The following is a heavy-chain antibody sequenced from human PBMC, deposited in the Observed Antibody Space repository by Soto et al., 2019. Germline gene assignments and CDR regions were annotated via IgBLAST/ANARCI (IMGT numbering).Heavy chain of an antibody. CDR3: AKAGYSSGWFMAAYYYYGMDV. J-gene: IGHJ6*02. CDR2: ISGSGGST. V-gene: IGHV3-23*01. D-gene: IGHD6-19*01. Sequence: GGSLRLSCAASGFTFSSYAVSWVRQAPGKGLEWVSAISGSGGSTYYADSVKGRFTISRDNSKNTLYLQMNSLRAEDTAVYYCAKAGYSSGWFMAAYYYYGMDVWGQGTTVTVSS. CDR1: GFTFSSYA.